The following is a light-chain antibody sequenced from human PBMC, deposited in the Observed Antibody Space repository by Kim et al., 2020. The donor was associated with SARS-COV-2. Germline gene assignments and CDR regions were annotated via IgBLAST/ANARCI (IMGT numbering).Light chain of an antibody. CDR3: QSRDSGGNVV. Sequence: SSELTQDPAVSVALGQTVRITCQGVSLRSYYATWYQQKPRQAPLVVIFGRNNRPSGIPDRFSGSTSGNTASLTISGAQAEDEADFYCQSRDSGGNVVFGGGTQLTVL. CDR1: SLRSYY. CDR2: GRN. V-gene: IGLV3-19*01. J-gene: IGLJ2*01.